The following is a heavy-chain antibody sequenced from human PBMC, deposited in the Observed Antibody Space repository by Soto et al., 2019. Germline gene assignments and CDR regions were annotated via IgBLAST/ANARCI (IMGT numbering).Heavy chain of an antibody. D-gene: IGHD3-3*01. V-gene: IGHV1-18*01. CDR3: ARDDSTYYDFWSGYLSFDY. CDR2: ISAYNGNT. CDR1: GYTFTSYG. Sequence: QVQLVQSGAEVKKPGASVKVSCKASGYTFTSYGISWVRQAPGQGLEWMGWISAYNGNTNYAQKLQGRVTMTTDTSTSTAYMELRSLRSDDTAVYYCARDDSTYYDFWSGYLSFDYWGQGTLVTVSS. J-gene: IGHJ4*02.